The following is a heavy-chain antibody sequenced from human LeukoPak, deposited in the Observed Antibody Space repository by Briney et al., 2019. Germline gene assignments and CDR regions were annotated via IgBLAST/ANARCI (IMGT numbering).Heavy chain of an antibody. CDR1: GYSISSGYH. CDR2: IYHSGST. Sequence: SETLSLTCTVSGYSISSGYHWGWIRQPPGKGLEWIGSIYHSGSTYYNPSLRSRVTISVETSKNQFSLKVRSMTAADTAVYYCARVPGVYYDRLTGYGSGWFDPWGQGTLVTVSS. J-gene: IGHJ5*02. V-gene: IGHV4-38-2*02. CDR3: ARVPGVYYDRLTGYGSGWFDP. D-gene: IGHD3-9*01.